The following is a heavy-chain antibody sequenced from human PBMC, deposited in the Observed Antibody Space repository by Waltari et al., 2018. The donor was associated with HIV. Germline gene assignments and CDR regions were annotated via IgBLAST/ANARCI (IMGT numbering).Heavy chain of an antibody. J-gene: IGHJ5*02. V-gene: IGHV1-8*01. CDR3: ARVMGTADGRRLNWFDP. CDR2: MNPNSGNT. D-gene: IGHD6-13*01. Sequence: QVQLVQSGAEVKKPGASVKVSCKASGYTFNSYDINWVRQATGQGLEWMGGMNPNSGNTGYAQKFQGRVAMTRNTSISTAYMELSSLRSEDTAVYYCARVMGTADGRRLNWFDPWGQGTLVTVSS. CDR1: GYTFNSYD.